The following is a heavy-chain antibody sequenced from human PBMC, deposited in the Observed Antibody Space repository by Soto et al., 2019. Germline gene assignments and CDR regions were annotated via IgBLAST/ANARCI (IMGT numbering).Heavy chain of an antibody. Sequence: QVQLQESGPGLVKPSQTLSLTCTVSGGSISSGGYYWSWIRQHPGKVLEWIGYIYYSGRTYYNPSLKRRVTISVDTSKNQFSLKLSSVTAADTAVYYCARDPLTYYDILTGYRNYYGMDVWGQGTTVTVSS. J-gene: IGHJ6*02. CDR1: GGSISSGGYY. CDR3: ARDPLTYYDILTGYRNYYGMDV. CDR2: IYYSGRT. V-gene: IGHV4-31*03. D-gene: IGHD3-9*01.